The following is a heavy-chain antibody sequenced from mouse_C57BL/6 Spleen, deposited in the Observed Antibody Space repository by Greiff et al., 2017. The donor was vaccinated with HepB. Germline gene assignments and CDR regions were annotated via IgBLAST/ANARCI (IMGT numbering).Heavy chain of an antibody. J-gene: IGHJ1*03. CDR1: GFTFSDYG. Sequence: DVQLVESGGGLVQPGGSLKLSCAASGFTFSDYGMAWVRQAPRKGPEWVAFISNLAYSIYYADTVTGRFTISRENAKNTLYLEMSSLRSEDTAMYYCARTTTVVAHWYFDVWGTGTTVTVSS. CDR3: ARTTTVVAHWYFDV. D-gene: IGHD1-1*01. CDR2: ISNLAYSI. V-gene: IGHV5-15*01.